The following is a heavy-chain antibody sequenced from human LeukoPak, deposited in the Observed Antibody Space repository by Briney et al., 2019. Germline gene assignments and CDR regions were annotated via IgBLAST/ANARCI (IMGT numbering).Heavy chain of an antibody. V-gene: IGHV1-24*01. CDR1: GYTLTELS. D-gene: IGHD3-10*01. CDR3: ATDDVTMVRGVITYYYYGMDV. Sequence: ASVKVSCKVSGYTLTELSMHWVRQAPGKGLEWMGGFDPEDGETIYAQKFQGRVTMTEDTSTDTAYMELSSLRSEGTAVYYCATDDVTMVRGVITYYYYGMDVWGQGTTVTVSS. J-gene: IGHJ6*02. CDR2: FDPEDGET.